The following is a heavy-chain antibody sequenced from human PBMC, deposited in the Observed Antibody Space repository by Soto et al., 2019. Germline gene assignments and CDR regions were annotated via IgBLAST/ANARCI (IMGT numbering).Heavy chain of an antibody. V-gene: IGHV1-8*01. CDR3: ARGVRSSGWWGYYYYHGMDV. CDR1: GYTFTSYD. D-gene: IGHD6-19*01. CDR2: MNPNSGNT. Sequence: ASVKVSCKASGYTFTSYDINWVRQATGQGLEWMGWMNPNSGNTGYAQKFQGRVTMTRNTSISTAYMELSSLRSEDTAVYYCARGVRSSGWWGYYYYHGMDVWGQGTTVTVSS. J-gene: IGHJ6*02.